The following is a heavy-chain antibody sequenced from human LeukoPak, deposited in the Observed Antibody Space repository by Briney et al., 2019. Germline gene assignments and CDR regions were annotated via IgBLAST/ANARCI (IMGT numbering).Heavy chain of an antibody. CDR2: IIPIFGTA. Sequence: ASVKVSCKASEGTFSSYAISWVRQAPGQGLEWMGRIIPIFGTANYAQKFQGRVTITTDESTSTAYMELSSLRSEDTAVYYCARHAYCGGDCYSFDYWGQGTLVTVSS. J-gene: IGHJ4*02. D-gene: IGHD2-21*02. V-gene: IGHV1-69*05. CDR3: ARHAYCGGDCYSFDY. CDR1: EGTFSSYA.